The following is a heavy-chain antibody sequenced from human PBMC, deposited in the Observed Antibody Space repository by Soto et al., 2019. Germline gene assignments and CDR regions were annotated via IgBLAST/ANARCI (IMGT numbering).Heavy chain of an antibody. CDR1: GGSFSGYY. Sequence: SETLSLTCAVYGGSFSGYYWSWIRQPPGKGLEWIGEINHSGSTNYNPSLKSRVTISVDTSKNQFSLKRSSVTAADTAVYYCARTSSEVVAAQYYFDYWGQGTLVTVSS. CDR3: ARTSSEVVAAQYYFDY. D-gene: IGHD2-15*01. J-gene: IGHJ4*02. CDR2: INHSGST. V-gene: IGHV4-34*01.